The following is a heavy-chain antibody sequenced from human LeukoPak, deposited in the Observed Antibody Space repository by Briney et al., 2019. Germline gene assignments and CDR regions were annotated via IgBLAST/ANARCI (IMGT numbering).Heavy chain of an antibody. CDR1: GGSISISTYY. V-gene: IGHV4-39*02. Sequence: SETLSLTCTVSGGSISISTYYWAWIRQPPGKALEWIGTIYSGTNYYNPSLKSRLTMSVDTSRNHFSLNLKSVTAADTAVYYCARIHWLATRYYFDYWGQGTLVAVSA. J-gene: IGHJ4*02. CDR3: ARIHWLATRYYFDY. D-gene: IGHD6-19*01. CDR2: IYSGTN.